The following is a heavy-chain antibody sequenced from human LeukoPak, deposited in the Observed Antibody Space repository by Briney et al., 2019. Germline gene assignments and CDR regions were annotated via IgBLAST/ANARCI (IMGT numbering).Heavy chain of an antibody. V-gene: IGHV4-59*01. CDR2: IYYSGST. J-gene: IGHJ6*02. CDR1: GGSFSGYY. D-gene: IGHD3-9*01. CDR3: ARDPGPNYDILTGYSGYGMDV. Sequence: NTSETLSLTCAVYGGSFSGYYWSWIRQPPGKGLEWIGYIYYSGSTNYNPSLKSRVTISVDTSKNQFSLKLSSVTAADTAVYYCARDPGPNYDILTGYSGYGMDVWGQGTTVTVSS.